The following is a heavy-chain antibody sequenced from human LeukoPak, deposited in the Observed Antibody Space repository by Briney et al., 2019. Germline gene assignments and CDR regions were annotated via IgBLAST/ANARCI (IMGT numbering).Heavy chain of an antibody. CDR3: AKATQPPTTDFWSGYYTGGDYYFDY. CDR2: ISGSGGST. D-gene: IGHD3-3*01. V-gene: IGHV3-23*01. CDR1: GFTFSSYS. Sequence: PGGSLRLSCAASGFTFSSYSMNWVRQAPGKGLEWVSAISGSGGSTYYADSVKGRFTISRDNSKNTLYLQMNSLRAEDTAVYYCAKATQPPTTDFWSGYYTGGDYYFDYWGQGTLVTVSS. J-gene: IGHJ4*02.